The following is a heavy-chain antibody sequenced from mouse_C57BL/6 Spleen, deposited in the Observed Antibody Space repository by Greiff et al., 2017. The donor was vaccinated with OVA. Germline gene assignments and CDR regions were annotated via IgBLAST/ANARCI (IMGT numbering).Heavy chain of an antibody. D-gene: IGHD2-5*01. CDR1: GFTFSDYG. J-gene: IGHJ4*01. CDR3: AKSYSNYEGDYAMDY. CDR2: ISSGSSTI. V-gene: IGHV5-17*01. Sequence: EVKLMDSGGGLVKPGGSLKLSCAASGFTFSDYGMHWVRQAPEKGLEWVAYISSGSSTIYYADTVKGRFTISRDNAKNTLFLQMTSLRSEDTAMYYCAKSYSNYEGDYAMDYWGQGTSVTVSS.